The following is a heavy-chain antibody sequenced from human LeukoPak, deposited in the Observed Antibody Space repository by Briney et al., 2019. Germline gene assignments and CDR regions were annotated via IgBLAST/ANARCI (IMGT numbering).Heavy chain of an antibody. CDR1: GGSFSGYY. Sequence: SETLSLTCAVYGGSFSGYYWSWIRQPPGKGLEWIGEINHSGSTNYNPSLKSRVTISVDTSKNQFSLKLSPVTAADTAVYYCARHPMVRGYYYYYMDVWGKGTTVTISS. CDR3: ARHPMVRGYYYYYMDV. D-gene: IGHD3-10*01. J-gene: IGHJ6*03. V-gene: IGHV4-34*01. CDR2: INHSGST.